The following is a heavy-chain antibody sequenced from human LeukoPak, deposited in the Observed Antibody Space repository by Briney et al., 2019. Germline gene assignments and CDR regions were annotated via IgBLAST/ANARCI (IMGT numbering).Heavy chain of an antibody. CDR3: AKDRDYDYVWGSYRSPSLPNYFDY. CDR2: ISGSGGST. J-gene: IGHJ4*02. D-gene: IGHD3-16*02. V-gene: IGHV3-23*01. Sequence: GGSLRLSCAASGFTFSSYAMSWVRQAPGKGLEWVSAISGSGGSTYYADSVKGQFTISRDNSKNTLYLQMNSLRAEDTAVYYCAKDRDYDYVWGSYRSPSLPNYFDYWGQGTLVTVSS. CDR1: GFTFSSYA.